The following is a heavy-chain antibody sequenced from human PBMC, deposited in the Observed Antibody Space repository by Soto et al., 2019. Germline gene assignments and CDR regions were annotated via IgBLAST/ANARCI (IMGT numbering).Heavy chain of an antibody. D-gene: IGHD1-1*01. CDR2: ITGNGVST. J-gene: IGHJ6*02. Sequence: GGSLRLSCAVSGFTFSNYAMAWVRQAPGKGLEYVSSITGNGVSTYYAHSVKGRFTISRDNSKNTVYLQMNSLRAEDTAVYYCARLGGTGTTGYYYGLDVWGQGTTVTVSS. CDR3: ARLGGTGTTGYYYGLDV. CDR1: GFTFSNYA. V-gene: IGHV3-23*01.